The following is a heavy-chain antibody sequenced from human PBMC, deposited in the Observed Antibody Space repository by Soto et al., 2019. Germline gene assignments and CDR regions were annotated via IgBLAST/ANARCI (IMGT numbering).Heavy chain of an antibody. CDR1: GYTLTKLS. CDR3: AIVSRGGTYSGFDY. V-gene: IGHV1-24*01. D-gene: IGHD1-26*01. J-gene: IGHJ4*02. Sequence: GASVKVSCKASGYTLTKLSMHWVRQAPGKGLEWMGGFDPEDGERIYAPNFLGRVTMTEDTSTQTSYMELSSLRSEDTAMYYCAIVSRGGTYSGFDYWGQGTLVTVSS. CDR2: FDPEDGER.